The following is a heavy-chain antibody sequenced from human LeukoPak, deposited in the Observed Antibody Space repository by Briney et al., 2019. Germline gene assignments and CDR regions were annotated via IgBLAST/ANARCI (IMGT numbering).Heavy chain of an antibody. V-gene: IGHV4-34*01. CDR2: INHSGST. D-gene: IGHD3-3*01. J-gene: IGHJ3*02. CDR1: GGSFSGYY. CDR3: ARSGYRDAFDI. Sequence: PSETLSLTCAVYGGSFSGYYWSWIRQPPGKGLEWIGEINHSGSTNYNPSLKSRVTISVDTSKNQFSLKLSSVTAADTAVYYCARSGYRDAFDIWGQGTMVTVSS.